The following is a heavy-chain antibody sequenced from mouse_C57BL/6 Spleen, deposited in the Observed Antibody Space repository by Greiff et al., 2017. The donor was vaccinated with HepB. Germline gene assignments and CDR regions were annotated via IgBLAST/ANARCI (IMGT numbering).Heavy chain of an antibody. V-gene: IGHV1-61*01. J-gene: IGHJ2*01. CDR1: GYTFTSYW. Sequence: VQLQQSGAELVRPGSSVKLSCKASGYTFTSYWMDWVKQRPGQGLEWIGNIYPSDSETHYNQKFKDKATLSVDKSSSTAYMQLSSLTSEDSAVYYCARPSLYYYGSSYDYWGQGTTLTVSS. CDR2: IYPSDSET. CDR3: ARPSLYYYGSSYDY. D-gene: IGHD1-1*01.